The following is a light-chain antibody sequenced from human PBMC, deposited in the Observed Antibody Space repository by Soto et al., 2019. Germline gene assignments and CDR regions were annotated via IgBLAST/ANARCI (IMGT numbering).Light chain of an antibody. V-gene: IGKV1-8*01. J-gene: IGKJ1*01. Sequence: AIRMTQSPSSFSASTGDRVTITCRASQCISRYLAWYQQKPGKAPMLLIYAASTLQSGVPSRFSGSGSGTDFTLTISCLQSEDFATYCCQQYNTFWTFGQGTKVDIK. CDR3: QQYNTFWT. CDR2: AAS. CDR1: QCISRY.